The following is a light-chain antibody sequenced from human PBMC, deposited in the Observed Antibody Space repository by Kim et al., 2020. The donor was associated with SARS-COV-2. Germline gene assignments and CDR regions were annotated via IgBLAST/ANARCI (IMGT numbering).Light chain of an antibody. Sequence: EIVLTQSPATLSLSPGERATLSCRASQSVSRYLAWYQQKPGQAPRLLIYDASNRATGIPARFSGSGSETDFTLTISSLEPEDFAVYYCQHRRNWPLTFGGGTKVDIK. CDR3: QHRRNWPLT. CDR1: QSVSRY. V-gene: IGKV3-11*01. CDR2: DAS. J-gene: IGKJ4*01.